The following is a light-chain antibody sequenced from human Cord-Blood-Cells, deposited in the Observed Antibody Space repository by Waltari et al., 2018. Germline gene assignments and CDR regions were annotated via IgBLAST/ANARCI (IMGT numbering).Light chain of an antibody. CDR2: QDS. CDR3: QAWDSSTVV. V-gene: IGLV3-1*01. Sequence: SYELTQPPSVPVSPGQTASITCSGDKLGDKHACWYQQKPGPSPVVVIYQDSKRPPGIPERFSGSNSGNTVTLTISGTQAMDEADYYCQAWDSSTVVFGTGTKVTVL. J-gene: IGLJ1*01. CDR1: KLGDKH.